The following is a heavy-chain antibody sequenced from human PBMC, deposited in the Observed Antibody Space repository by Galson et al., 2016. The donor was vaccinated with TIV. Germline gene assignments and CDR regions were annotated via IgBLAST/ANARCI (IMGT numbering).Heavy chain of an antibody. J-gene: IGHJ4*02. CDR1: GGTLNNYV. CDR3: ATSLHDTTRGFDC. CDR2: IMPILDIT. D-gene: IGHD1-26*01. V-gene: IGHV1-69*04. Sequence: SVKVSCKASGGTLNNYVINWVRQAPGQGLEWMGRIMPILDITKYTQKFQGRVTITADKSTSTAYMELSSQRSEDTAIYYCATSLHDTTRGFDCWGQGTLVTVSS.